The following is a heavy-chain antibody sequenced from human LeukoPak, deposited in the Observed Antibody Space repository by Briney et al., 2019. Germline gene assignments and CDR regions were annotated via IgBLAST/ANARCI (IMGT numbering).Heavy chain of an antibody. J-gene: IGHJ4*02. V-gene: IGHV4-59*08. CDR2: RDKSGWS. D-gene: IGHD1-26*01. Sequence: SETLSLTCTVSGASIRSYYWSWIRQAPGKGLEWIGYRDKSGWSKFNPSLESRVSISVDMSENRFSLNLRSVTAADTAVYYCARLGGNYYKFPIDSWGQGTLVTVSS. CDR3: ARLGGNYYKFPIDS. CDR1: GASIRSYY.